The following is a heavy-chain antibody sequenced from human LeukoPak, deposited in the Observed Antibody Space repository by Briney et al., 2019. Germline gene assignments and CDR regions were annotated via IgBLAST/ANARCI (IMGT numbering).Heavy chain of an antibody. J-gene: IGHJ5*02. V-gene: IGHV4-4*07. CDR2: IYTSGST. Sequence: SETLSLTCTVSGGSISSYYWSWIRQPAGKGLEWIGRIYTSGSTNYNPSLKSRVTMSVDTSKNQFSLKLSSVTAADTAVYYCARVGGTRLGGLSLPFDPWGQGTLVTVSS. CDR1: GGSISSYY. D-gene: IGHD3-16*02. CDR3: ARVGGTRLGGLSLPFDP.